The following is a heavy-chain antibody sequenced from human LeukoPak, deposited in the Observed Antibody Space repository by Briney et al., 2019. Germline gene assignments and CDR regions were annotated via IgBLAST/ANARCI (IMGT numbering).Heavy chain of an antibody. V-gene: IGHV1-24*01. CDR1: GYTLTELS. Sequence: GASVKVSCKVSGYTLTELSMHWVRQAPGKGLEWLGGFDPEDGETIYAQKFQGRVTMTGDTSTDTAYMELSSLRSEDTAVYYCARVPRSGSSYYYDSSHDAFDIWGQGTMVTVSS. J-gene: IGHJ3*02. D-gene: IGHD3-22*01. CDR3: ARVPRSGSSYYYDSSHDAFDI. CDR2: FDPEDGET.